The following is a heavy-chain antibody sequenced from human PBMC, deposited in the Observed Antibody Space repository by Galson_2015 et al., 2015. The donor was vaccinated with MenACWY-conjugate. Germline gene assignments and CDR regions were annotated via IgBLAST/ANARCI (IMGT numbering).Heavy chain of an antibody. CDR2: ISYDGSNK. CDR3: AKRLRWELSGGGDY. CDR1: GFTFSSYA. Sequence: SLRLSCAASGFTFSSYAMHWVRQAPGKGLEWVAVISYDGSNKYYADSVKGRFTISRDNSKNTLYLQMNSLRAEDTAVYYCAKRLRWELSGGGDYSGQGTLVTVSS. J-gene: IGHJ4*02. V-gene: IGHV3-30*04. D-gene: IGHD1-26*01.